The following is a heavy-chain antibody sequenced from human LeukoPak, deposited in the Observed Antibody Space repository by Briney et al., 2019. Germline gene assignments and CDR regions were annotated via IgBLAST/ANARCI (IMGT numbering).Heavy chain of an antibody. CDR3: ARDDSGSLAFDY. CDR1: GGSFSGYY. Sequence: SETLSLTCAVYGGSFSGYYWSWIRQPPGKGLEWIGEINHTGSTNYNPSLKSRVTISVDRSKNQFSLKLSSVTAADTAVYYCARDDSGSLAFDYWGQGTLVTVSS. CDR2: INHTGST. V-gene: IGHV4-34*01. J-gene: IGHJ4*02. D-gene: IGHD1-26*01.